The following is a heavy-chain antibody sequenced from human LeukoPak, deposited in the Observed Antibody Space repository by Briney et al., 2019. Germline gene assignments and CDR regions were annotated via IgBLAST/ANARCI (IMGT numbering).Heavy chain of an antibody. Sequence: ASVKVSCKASGYTFTAYYMHWVRQAPGQGLEWLGWINPNSGGTNYAQKFQGRVTMTRDTSISTAYMELSRLRSDDTAVYYCARGATGTTWFDPWGQGTLVTVSS. J-gene: IGHJ5*02. D-gene: IGHD1-7*01. CDR1: GYTFTAYY. CDR2: INPNSGGT. CDR3: ARGATGTTWFDP. V-gene: IGHV1-2*02.